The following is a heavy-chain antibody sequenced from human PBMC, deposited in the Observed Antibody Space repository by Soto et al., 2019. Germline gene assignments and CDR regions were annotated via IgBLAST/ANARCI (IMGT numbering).Heavy chain of an antibody. V-gene: IGHV3-23*01. J-gene: IGHJ4*02. Sequence: GGSLRLSCAASGFTFSGYAMIWVRQAPGKGLEWVSAISGSGGSTYYVDSVKGRFTISRDNSKNTLYLQMNSLRAEDTAVYYCAKADSSGYGLFDYWGQGTLVTVSS. CDR2: ISGSGGST. CDR1: GFTFSGYA. CDR3: AKADSSGYGLFDY. D-gene: IGHD3-22*01.